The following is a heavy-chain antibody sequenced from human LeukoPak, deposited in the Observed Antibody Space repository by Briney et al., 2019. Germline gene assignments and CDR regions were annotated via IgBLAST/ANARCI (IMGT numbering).Heavy chain of an antibody. Sequence: PSETLSLTCTVSGYSISSGYYWGWIRQPPGKGLEWIGSIYHSGSTYYNPSLKSRVTISVDTSKNQFSLRLSSVTAADTAVYYCARASQGQQPYLVDYWGQGTLVTVSS. D-gene: IGHD6-13*01. J-gene: IGHJ4*02. CDR1: GYSISSGYY. V-gene: IGHV4-38-2*02. CDR3: ARASQGQQPYLVDY. CDR2: IYHSGST.